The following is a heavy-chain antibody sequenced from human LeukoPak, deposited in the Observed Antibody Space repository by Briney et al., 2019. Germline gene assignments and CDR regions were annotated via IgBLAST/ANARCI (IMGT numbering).Heavy chain of an antibody. CDR1: GVSVSSDNYY. CDR2: IYASGTT. V-gene: IGHV4-61*02. CDR3: AREAVVQHYYYYMDV. Sequence: SETLSLTCTVSGVSVSSDNYYWNWIRQPAEKGLEWIGRIYASGTTNYNPSLKSRITISVDTSKNQFSLRLSSVTAADTAVYYCAREAVVQHYYYYMDVWGKGTTVTVSS. J-gene: IGHJ6*03. D-gene: IGHD2-15*01.